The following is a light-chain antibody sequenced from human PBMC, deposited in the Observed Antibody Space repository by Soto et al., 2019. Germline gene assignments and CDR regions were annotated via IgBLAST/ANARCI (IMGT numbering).Light chain of an antibody. CDR3: QQHRT. Sequence: EVVVTQSPDTLSLSPGAPATLSCRASQSVSSSVAWYQHKPGQSPRLVVYSGDKRAPGIPPRFSGSGSGTEFTLTISRLEPEDFAVYFCQQHRTFGQGTKVDIK. CDR2: SGD. J-gene: IGKJ1*01. V-gene: IGKV3-20*01. CDR1: QSVSSS.